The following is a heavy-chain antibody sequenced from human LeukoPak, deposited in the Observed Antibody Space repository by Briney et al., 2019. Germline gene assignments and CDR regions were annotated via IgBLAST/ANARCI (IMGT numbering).Heavy chain of an antibody. CDR1: GGTFSSYA. V-gene: IGHV1-69*05. CDR3: ARGVGIAAAGSYYYYYYYMDV. CDR2: IIPILGTA. J-gene: IGHJ6*03. D-gene: IGHD6-13*01. Sequence: ASVKVSCKASGGTFSSYAISWVRQAPGQGLEWMGGIIPILGTANYAQKFQGRVTITTDESTSTAYMELSSLRSEDTAVYYCARGVGIAAAGSYYYYYYYMDVWGKGTTVTVSS.